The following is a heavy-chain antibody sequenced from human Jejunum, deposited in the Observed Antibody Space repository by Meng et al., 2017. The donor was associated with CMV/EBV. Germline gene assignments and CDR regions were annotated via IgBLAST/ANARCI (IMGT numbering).Heavy chain of an antibody. Sequence: KLSCKAYRNTLRGYYMHGRGKGPGQGLGWRGRITPKRGDKNYAPKFQGRVTMTKNTSITTAYMELRNQRSDDTAVYYWARDLGWGVIWGPGTLVTVSS. D-gene: IGHD3-3*01. CDR1: RNTLRGYY. V-gene: IGHV1-2*06. CDR2: ITPKRGDK. J-gene: IGHJ4*02. CDR3: ARDLGWGVI.